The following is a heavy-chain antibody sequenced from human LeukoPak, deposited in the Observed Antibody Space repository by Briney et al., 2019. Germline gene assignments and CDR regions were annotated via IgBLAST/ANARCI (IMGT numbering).Heavy chain of an antibody. Sequence: GGSLRLSCAASGFTFSSYWMSWVRQAPGKGLEWVANIKQDGSEKYYVDSEWVANIKQDGSEKYYVDSVKGRFTISRDNAKNSLHLQMNSLRDEDTAVYYCARGGSGYSYGKIDSWGQGILVTVSS. CDR2: IKQDGSEK. V-gene: IGHV3-7*01. CDR1: GFTFSSYW. J-gene: IGHJ4*02. CDR3: ARGGSGYSYGKIDS. D-gene: IGHD5-18*01.